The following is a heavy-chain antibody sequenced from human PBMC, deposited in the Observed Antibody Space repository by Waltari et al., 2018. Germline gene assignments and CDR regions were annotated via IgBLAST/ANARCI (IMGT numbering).Heavy chain of an antibody. Sequence: QVQLVQSGAEVKKPGASVKVSCKVSGYTLTELSLHWVRQAPGKGLEWMGGFNPEDGETIYAQKCQCRVTMTEDTSTDTGYMELSSLRSEDTAVYYCATSGFITMIVVVTPGAFDIWGQGTMVTVSS. CDR3: ATSGFITMIVVVTPGAFDI. D-gene: IGHD3-22*01. CDR1: GYTLTELS. V-gene: IGHV1-24*01. CDR2: FNPEDGET. J-gene: IGHJ3*02.